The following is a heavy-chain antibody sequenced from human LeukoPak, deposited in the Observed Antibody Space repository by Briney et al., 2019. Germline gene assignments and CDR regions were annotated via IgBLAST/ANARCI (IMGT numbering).Heavy chain of an antibody. CDR3: ARHFRAAAGTSWFDP. V-gene: IGHV4-59*08. D-gene: IGHD6-13*01. J-gene: IGHJ5*02. CDR2: IYYSGST. CDR1: GGSISSYY. Sequence: SETLSLTCTVSGGSISSYYWSWIRQHPGKGLEWIGYIYYSGSTYYNPSLKSRVTISVDTSKNQFSLKLSSVTAADTAVYYCARHFRAAAGTSWFDPWGQGTLVTVSS.